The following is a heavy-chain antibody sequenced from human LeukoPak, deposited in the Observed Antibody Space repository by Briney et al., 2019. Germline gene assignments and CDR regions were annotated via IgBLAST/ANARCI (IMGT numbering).Heavy chain of an antibody. V-gene: IGHV3-33*08. D-gene: IGHD5-12*01. CDR2: IWYDGSNK. CDR3: ARDLRGYSGYDSRLDY. CDR1: GFTFSSYW. J-gene: IGHJ4*02. Sequence: PGGSLRLSCAASGFTFSSYWMSWVRQAPGKGLEWVAAIWYDGSNKYYTDSVKGRFTISRDNSKNTLYLQMNSLTAGDTAVYYCARDLRGYSGYDSRLDYWGQGTLVTVSS.